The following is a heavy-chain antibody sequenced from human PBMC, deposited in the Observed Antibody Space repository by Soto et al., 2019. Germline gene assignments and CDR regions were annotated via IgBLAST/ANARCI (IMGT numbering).Heavy chain of an antibody. D-gene: IGHD3-22*01. V-gene: IGHV3-30*18. Sequence: GGSLRLSCAASGFTFSSYGMHWVRQAPGKGLEWVAVISYDGSNKYYADSVKGRFTISRDNSKNTLYLQMNSLRAEDTAVYYCAKDYYDSSGYYYFQLWGQGTLVTVSS. CDR1: GFTFSSYG. CDR2: ISYDGSNK. CDR3: AKDYYDSSGYYYFQL. J-gene: IGHJ1*01.